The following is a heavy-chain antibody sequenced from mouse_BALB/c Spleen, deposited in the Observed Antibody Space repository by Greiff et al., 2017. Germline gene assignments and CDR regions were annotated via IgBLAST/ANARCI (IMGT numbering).Heavy chain of an antibody. CDR1: GYTFTSYY. CDR2: INPSNGGT. CDR3: TPGRWLAY. Sequence: VQLQQSGAELVKPGASVKLSCKASGYTFTSYYMYWVKQRPGQGLEWIGEINPSNGGTNFNEKFKSKATLTVDKSSSTAYMQLSSLTSEDSAVYYCTPGRWLAYWGQGTLVTVSA. J-gene: IGHJ3*01. V-gene: IGHV1S81*02.